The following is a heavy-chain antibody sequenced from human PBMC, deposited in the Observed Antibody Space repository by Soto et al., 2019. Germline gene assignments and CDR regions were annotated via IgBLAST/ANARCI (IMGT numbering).Heavy chain of an antibody. CDR1: GGTFSSYA. CDR2: IIPIFGTS. D-gene: IGHD6-19*01. CDR3: AAVQQWLPGSWSFDL. V-gene: IGHV1-69*12. J-gene: IGHJ2*01. Sequence: QVQLVQSGAEVKKPGSSVKVSCKASGGTFSSYAISGVRQAPGQGLEWMGGIIPIFGTSNYAQKFQGRVTITADESPGTAYMYLSSLRSEDPAVYFCAAVQQWLPGSWSFDLWGRGTLVTVSS.